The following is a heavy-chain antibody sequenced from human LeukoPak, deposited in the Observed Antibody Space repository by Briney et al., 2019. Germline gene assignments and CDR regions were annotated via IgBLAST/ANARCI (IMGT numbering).Heavy chain of an antibody. Sequence: PSETLSLTCTVSGGSISSYYWGWIRQPAGKGLEWIGRIYTSGSTNYNPSLKSRVTMSVDTSKNQFSLKLSSVTAADTAVYYCARYVVVPAASLYYYYYMDVWGKGTTVTVSS. J-gene: IGHJ6*03. CDR2: IYTSGST. V-gene: IGHV4-4*07. CDR3: ARYVVVPAASLYYYYYMDV. D-gene: IGHD2-2*01. CDR1: GGSISSYY.